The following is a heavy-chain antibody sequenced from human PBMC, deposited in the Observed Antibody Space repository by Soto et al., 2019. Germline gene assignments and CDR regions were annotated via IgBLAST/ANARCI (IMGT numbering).Heavy chain of an antibody. CDR2: ISYDGSNK. CDR1: GFTFSSYA. J-gene: IGHJ2*01. V-gene: IGHV3-30-3*01. Sequence: QVQLVESGGGVVQPGRSLRLSCAASGFTFSSYAMHWVRQAPGKGLEWVAVISYDGSNKYYADSVKGRFTISRDNSKNTLYLQMNSLGGEDTAVYYCARGQGYCSGGSCYPNPVYFDLWGRGTLVTVSS. D-gene: IGHD2-15*01. CDR3: ARGQGYCSGGSCYPNPVYFDL.